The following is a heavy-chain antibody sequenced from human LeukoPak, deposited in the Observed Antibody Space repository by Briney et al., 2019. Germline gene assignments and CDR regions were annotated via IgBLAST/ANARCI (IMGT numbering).Heavy chain of an antibody. CDR1: GYTFTSYA. CDR3: ARYSSSWYEDNWFDP. Sequence: ASVKVSCKAPGYTFTSYAMNWVRQAPGQGLEWMGWINTNTGNPTYAQGFTGRFVFSLDTSVSTAYLQISSLKAEDTAVYYCARYSSSWYEDNWFDPWGQGTLVTVSS. CDR2: INTNTGNP. V-gene: IGHV7-4-1*02. D-gene: IGHD6-13*01. J-gene: IGHJ5*02.